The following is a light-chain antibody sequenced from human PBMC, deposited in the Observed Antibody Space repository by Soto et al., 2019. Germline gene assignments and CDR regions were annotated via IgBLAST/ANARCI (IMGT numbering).Light chain of an antibody. Sequence: EIVLTQSPGTLSLSPGERATLSCRASQSVSSSYLAWYQQKPDQAPRLLIYGASSRATGIPDRFSGSGSGPDFTLTISRLEPEDFAVYYCQQYGSSPWTFGQGTKVEIK. V-gene: IGKV3-20*01. J-gene: IGKJ1*01. CDR1: QSVSSSY. CDR2: GAS. CDR3: QQYGSSPWT.